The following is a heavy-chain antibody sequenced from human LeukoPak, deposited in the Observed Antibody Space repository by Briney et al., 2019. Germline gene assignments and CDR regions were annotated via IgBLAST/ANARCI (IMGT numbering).Heavy chain of an antibody. V-gene: IGHV4-38-2*02. CDR2: IYHSRST. CDR3: ARVVVPAATYSSGWYY. J-gene: IGHJ4*02. CDR1: GYSISSGYY. Sequence: SETLSLTCTVSGYSISSGYYWGWIRQPPGKGLEWIGSIYHSRSTYYNPSLKSRVTISVDTSKNQFSLKLSSVTAADTAVYYCARVVVPAATYSSGWYYWGQGTLVTVSS. D-gene: IGHD2-2*01.